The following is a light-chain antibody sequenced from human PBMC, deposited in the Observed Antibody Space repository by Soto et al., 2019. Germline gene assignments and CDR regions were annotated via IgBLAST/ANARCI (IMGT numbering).Light chain of an antibody. Sequence: DFQVTQSPSSLSASVGDRVTITCRASQSISKSLNWYQQKPGKAPELLIYAASTLQSGVPSRFSGSGSGTDFTLTISSLQPEDSASYYCQQSYSGLVAFGQGTKVEIK. J-gene: IGKJ1*01. CDR3: QQSYSGLVA. V-gene: IGKV1-39*01. CDR2: AAS. CDR1: QSISKS.